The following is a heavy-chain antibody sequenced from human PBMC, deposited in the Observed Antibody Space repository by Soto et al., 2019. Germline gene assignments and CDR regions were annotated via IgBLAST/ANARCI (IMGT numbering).Heavy chain of an antibody. V-gene: IGHV3-23*01. Sequence: GGSLRLSCAASGFTFSSYAMSWVRQAPGKGLEWVSAISGSGGSTYYADSVKGRFTISRDNSKNTLYLQMNSLRAEDTAVYYCAKLLTVVQRRAYYFDYWGQGTLVTVSS. J-gene: IGHJ4*02. D-gene: IGHD4-17*01. CDR3: AKLLTVVQRRAYYFDY. CDR2: ISGSGGST. CDR1: GFTFSSYA.